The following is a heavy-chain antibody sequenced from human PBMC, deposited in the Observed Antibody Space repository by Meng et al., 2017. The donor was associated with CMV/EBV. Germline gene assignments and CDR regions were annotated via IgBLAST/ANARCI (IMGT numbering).Heavy chain of an antibody. CDR1: GGSISSYY. Sequence: GSLRLSCTVSGGSISSYYWSWIRQPPGKGLEWIGYIYYSESTNYNPSLKSRVTISVDTSKNQFSLKLSSVTAADTAVYYCARAFVDTAMVDYYYGMDVWGQGTTVTVSS. D-gene: IGHD5-18*01. J-gene: IGHJ6*02. CDR2: IYYSEST. CDR3: ARAFVDTAMVDYYYGMDV. V-gene: IGHV4-59*01.